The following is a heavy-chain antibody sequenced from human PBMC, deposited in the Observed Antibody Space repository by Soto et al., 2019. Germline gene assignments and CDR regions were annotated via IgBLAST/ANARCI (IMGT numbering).Heavy chain of an antibody. CDR1: GYTFTGYY. J-gene: IGHJ5*02. D-gene: IGHD6-6*01. CDR2: TNPNSGGT. CDR3: ARGPAARRGNWFDP. Sequence: GASVKVSCKASGYTFTGYYMHWVRQAPGQGLEWMGWTNPNSGGTNYAQKFQGRVTMTRDTSISTAYMELSRLRSDDTAVYYCARGPAARRGNWFDPWGQGTLVTVSS. V-gene: IGHV1-2*02.